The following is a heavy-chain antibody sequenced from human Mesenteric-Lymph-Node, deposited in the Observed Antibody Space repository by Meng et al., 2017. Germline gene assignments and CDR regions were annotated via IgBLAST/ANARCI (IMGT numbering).Heavy chain of an antibody. CDR3: ATGQNSAMHN. CDR2: IYSDGSST. J-gene: IGHJ4*02. Sequence: GGSLRLSCVASGFTFSNYWMHWVRQAPGKGLVWVSRIYSDGSSTNYADSVKGRFTISRDNAKSTLYLQMNGLRAEDTAVYYCATGQNSAMHNWALGTLVTGAS. D-gene: IGHD5-18*01. CDR1: GFTFSNYW. V-gene: IGHV3-74*01.